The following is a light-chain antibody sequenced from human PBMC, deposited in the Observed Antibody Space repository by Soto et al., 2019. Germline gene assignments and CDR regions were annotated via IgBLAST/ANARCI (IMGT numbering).Light chain of an antibody. Sequence: EIVLTQSPATLSVSPGERATLSCRASQSVAGNLAWYQQKPGQAPRLLIYGVSTRATGIPGRFSGSESGTEFTLTISRLQSEDVSAYYCQQYNKWPPRFGGGTKVEIK. CDR2: GVS. J-gene: IGKJ4*01. V-gene: IGKV3-15*01. CDR3: QQYNKWPPR. CDR1: QSVAGN.